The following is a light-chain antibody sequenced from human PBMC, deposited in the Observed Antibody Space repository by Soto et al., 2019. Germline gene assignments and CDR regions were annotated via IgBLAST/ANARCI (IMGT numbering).Light chain of an antibody. CDR2: DVS. J-gene: IGLJ1*01. CDR3: ASYTTGSTYV. Sequence: SVLTQPASVSGSPGQSIAISCTGTSSDVGGYSYVSWYQQQPGKAPKLVISDVSNRPSGVSDRFSGSKSGNTASLTISGLQTEDEADYYCASYTTGSTYVFGTGTKVTVL. CDR1: SSDVGGYSY. V-gene: IGLV2-14*01.